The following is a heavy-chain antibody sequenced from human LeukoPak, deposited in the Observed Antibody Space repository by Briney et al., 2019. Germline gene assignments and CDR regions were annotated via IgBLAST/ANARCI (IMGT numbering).Heavy chain of an antibody. CDR2: IYPGDSDT. CDR1: GYSFTSYW. J-gene: IGHJ6*02. V-gene: IGHV5-51*01. Sequence: GESLKISCKGSGYSFTSYWIGWVRQMPGKGLEWMGIIYPGDSDTRYSPSFQGQVTISADKSISTAYLQWSSLKASDTAMYYCAIIRNYYDSTGYSLSTYYYGMDVWGQGTTVTVSS. D-gene: IGHD3-22*01. CDR3: AIIRNYYDSTGYSLSTYYYGMDV.